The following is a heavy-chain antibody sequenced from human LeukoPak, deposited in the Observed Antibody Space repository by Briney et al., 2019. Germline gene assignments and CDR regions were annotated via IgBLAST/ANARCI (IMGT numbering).Heavy chain of an antibody. V-gene: IGHV4-34*01. D-gene: IGHD1-1*01. CDR3: ARSLDYYYYGMDV. CDR1: GGSFSGYY. CDR2: INHSGST. Sequence: PSETLSLTCAVYGGSFSGYYWSWICQPPGKGLEWIGEINHSGSTNYNPSLKSRVTISVDTSKNQFSLKLSSVTAADTAVYYCARSLDYYYYGMDVWGQGTTVTVSS. J-gene: IGHJ6*02.